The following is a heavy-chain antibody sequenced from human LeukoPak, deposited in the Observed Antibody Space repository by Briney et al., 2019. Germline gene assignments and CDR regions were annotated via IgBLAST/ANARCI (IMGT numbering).Heavy chain of an antibody. D-gene: IGHD1-26*01. Sequence: GGFLRLSCAASGFTFSSYGMHWVRQAPGKGLEWVAVIWYDGSNKYYADSVKGRFTISRDNSKNTLYLQMNSLRAEDTAVYYCARSSGSYYAGFDYWGQGTLVTVSS. CDR2: IWYDGSNK. CDR1: GFTFSSYG. V-gene: IGHV3-33*01. CDR3: ARSSGSYYAGFDY. J-gene: IGHJ4*02.